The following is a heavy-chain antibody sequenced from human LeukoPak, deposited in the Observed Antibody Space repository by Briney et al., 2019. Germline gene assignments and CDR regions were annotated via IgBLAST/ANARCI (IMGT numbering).Heavy chain of an antibody. V-gene: IGHV3-21*01. D-gene: IGHD6-6*01. CDR3: ARTRIAARPEVAFDI. J-gene: IGHJ3*02. CDR1: GFTFSSYS. CDR2: ISSSSSYI. Sequence: GGSLRLSCAASGFTFSSYSMNWVRQAPGKGLEWVSSISSSSSYIYYADSVKGRFTISRDNAKNSLYLQMNSLRAEDTAVYYCARTRIAARPEVAFDIWGQGTMVTVSS.